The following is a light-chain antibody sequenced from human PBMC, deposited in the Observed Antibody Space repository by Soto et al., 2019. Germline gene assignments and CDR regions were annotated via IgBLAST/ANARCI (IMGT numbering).Light chain of an antibody. J-gene: IGKJ1*01. CDR2: GAS. V-gene: IGKV3-20*01. Sequence: EIVLTQSPGTLSLSPGERATLSCRASQTVSTNYLAWYQQRPGQAPRLLIYGASTRAIGIPDRFSGSGSGTDFTLTIRRLEPEDFAVYYCQAYGNSWTFGQGTKVETK. CDR1: QTVSTNY. CDR3: QAYGNSWT.